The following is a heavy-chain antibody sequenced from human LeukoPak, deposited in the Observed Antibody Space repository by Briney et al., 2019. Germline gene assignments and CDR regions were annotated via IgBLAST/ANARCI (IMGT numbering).Heavy chain of an antibody. CDR3: ARDVWFGDYRWFDP. CDR1: GFTFSRYG. CDR2: IRYDGSAY. V-gene: IGHV3-33*01. D-gene: IGHD3-10*01. J-gene: IGHJ5*02. Sequence: GGSLRLSCVASGFTFSRYGIHWVRQPPGKGLEGVAVIRYDGSAYSYADSVKGRFTISRDDSKNTLYLHMSSLRAEDTAVYFCARDVWFGDYRWFDPWGQGTLVTVSS.